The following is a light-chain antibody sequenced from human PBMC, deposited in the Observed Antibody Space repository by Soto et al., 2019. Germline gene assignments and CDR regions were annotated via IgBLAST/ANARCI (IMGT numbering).Light chain of an antibody. CDR3: LQYGHSPIT. CDR2: GAS. CDR1: QSVSSSY. V-gene: IGKV3-20*01. J-gene: IGKJ5*01. Sequence: EIVLTQSPGTLSLSPGERATLSCRASQSVSSSYLAWYQQKPGQAPRLLISGASSRATGIPDRFSGSGSGTDFALTISRLEPEDFAIYFCLQYGHSPITFGQGTRLEIK.